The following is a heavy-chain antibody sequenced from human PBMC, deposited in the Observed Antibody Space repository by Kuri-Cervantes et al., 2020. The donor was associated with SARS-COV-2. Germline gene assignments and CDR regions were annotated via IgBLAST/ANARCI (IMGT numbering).Heavy chain of an antibody. Sequence: GESLKISWPASGFLFRKFWMSWVRHAPGEGLELVAVISYDGSNKYYADSVKGRFNISRDNSKNTLYLQMNSQRAEDTAVYYCARDIGMATNRGLEYWGQGTLVTVSS. J-gene: IGHJ4*02. CDR3: ARDIGMATNRGLEY. D-gene: IGHD5-24*01. CDR2: ISYDGSNK. CDR1: GFLFRKFW. V-gene: IGHV3-30-3*01.